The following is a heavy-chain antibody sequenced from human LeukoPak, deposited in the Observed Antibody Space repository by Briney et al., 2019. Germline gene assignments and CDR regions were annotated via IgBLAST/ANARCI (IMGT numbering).Heavy chain of an antibody. D-gene: IGHD3/OR15-3a*01. V-gene: IGHV4-34*01. CDR1: GGSFSGYY. Sequence: SETLSLTCAVYGGSFSGYYWSWIRQTPGKGLEWIGEINHSGSTNFNPALKSRLTISVDTSKNQFSLNLSSVTAADTAVYYCARGRQLRLGTEYYYYGMDVWGQGTTVTVSS. CDR2: INHSGST. CDR3: ARGRQLRLGTEYYYYGMDV. J-gene: IGHJ6*02.